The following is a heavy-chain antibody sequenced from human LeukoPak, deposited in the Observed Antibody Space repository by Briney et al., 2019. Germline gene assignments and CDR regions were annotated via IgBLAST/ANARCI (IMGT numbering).Heavy chain of an antibody. CDR1: GGSIRSSSYY. CDR3: ARVSPLIDYSSPLLDC. Sequence: SETLSLTCTVSGGSIRSSSYYWGWIRQPPGKGLEWIGSIYYSGSTYYNPSLKSRVTISVDTSKNQFSLKLSSVTAADTAVYYCARVSPLIDYSSPLLDCWGQGTLVTVSS. J-gene: IGHJ4*02. D-gene: IGHD6-13*01. CDR2: IYYSGST. V-gene: IGHV4-39*07.